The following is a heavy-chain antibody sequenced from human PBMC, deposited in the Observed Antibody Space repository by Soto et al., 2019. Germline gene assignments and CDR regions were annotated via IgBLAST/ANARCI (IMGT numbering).Heavy chain of an antibody. CDR3: ARSYYDFWSGYYIGGGNWFDP. CDR2: ISAYNGNT. V-gene: IGHV1-18*01. CDR1: GYTFTSYG. J-gene: IGHJ5*02. D-gene: IGHD3-3*01. Sequence: ASVKVSCKASGYTFTSYGISWVRQAPGQGLEWMGWISAYNGNTNYAQKLQGRVTMTTDTSTSTAYMELRSLRSDDTAVYYCARSYYDFWSGYYIGGGNWFDPWGQGTLVTVSS.